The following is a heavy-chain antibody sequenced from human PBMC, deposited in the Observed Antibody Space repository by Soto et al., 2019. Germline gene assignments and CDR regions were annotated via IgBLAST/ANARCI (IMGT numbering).Heavy chain of an antibody. CDR3: AADRGITGTTGFGMDV. J-gene: IGHJ6*02. D-gene: IGHD1-7*01. CDR1: GFTFTSSA. V-gene: IGHV1-58*01. CDR2: IVVGSGNT. Sequence: QMQLVQSGPEVKKPGTSVKVSCKASGFTFTSSAVQWVRQARGQRLEWIGWIVVGSGNTNYAQKFQERVTITRDMSTSTAYMELSRLRSEDTAVYYCAADRGITGTTGFGMDVRGQGTTVTVSS.